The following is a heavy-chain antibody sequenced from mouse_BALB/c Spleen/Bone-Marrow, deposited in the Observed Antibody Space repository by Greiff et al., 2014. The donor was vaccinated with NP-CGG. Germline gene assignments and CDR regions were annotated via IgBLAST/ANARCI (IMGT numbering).Heavy chain of an antibody. CDR1: GFTFSSFG. J-gene: IGHJ2*01. Sequence: EVKLMESGGGLAQPGGSRKLSCAASGFTFSSFGMHWVRQAPEKGLEWVAYISSGSSTIYYADTLKGRFTISRDNPKNTLFLQMTSLRSEDTAMYYCARSRLRGYYFDYWGQGTTLTVSS. D-gene: IGHD3-2*02. V-gene: IGHV5-17*02. CDR2: ISSGSSTI. CDR3: ARSRLRGYYFDY.